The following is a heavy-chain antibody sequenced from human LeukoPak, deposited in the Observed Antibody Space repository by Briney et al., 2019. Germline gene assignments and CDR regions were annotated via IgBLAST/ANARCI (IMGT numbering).Heavy chain of an antibody. CDR3: ARETEPAGAWWPAP. Sequence: SETLSLTCTVSGGSISSYYWSWIRQPPGKGLEWIGYIYYSGSTNYNPSLRSRVTISVDTSKNQLSLKLSSVTAADTAVYYCARETEPAGAWWPAPWGKGPLVAVS. D-gene: IGHD2-2*01. J-gene: IGHJ5*02. V-gene: IGHV4-59*01. CDR2: IYYSGST. CDR1: GGSISSYY.